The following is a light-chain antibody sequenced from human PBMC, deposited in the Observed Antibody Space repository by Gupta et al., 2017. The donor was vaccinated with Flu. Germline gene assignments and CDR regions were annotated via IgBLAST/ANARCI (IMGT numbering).Light chain of an antibody. Sequence: DFGGYNYLSWYQQHPDKAPKLIIYDVSYRPSGVSNRFSGSKSGNTASLTISGLQAEDEADYYCSSDTSSSTVFGTGTKVTVL. V-gene: IGLV2-14*03. CDR1: DFGGYNY. J-gene: IGLJ1*01. CDR3: SSDTSSSTV. CDR2: DVS.